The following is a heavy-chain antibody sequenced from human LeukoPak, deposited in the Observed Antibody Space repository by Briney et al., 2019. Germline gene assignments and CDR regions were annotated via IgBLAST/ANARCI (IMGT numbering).Heavy chain of an antibody. CDR2: ISAYNGNT. J-gene: IGHJ4*02. V-gene: IGHV1-18*01. CDR3: ARGRAYYDILTDYYTYFDY. Sequence: ASVKVSCKASGYAFTNFGISWVRQAPGQGLEWMGWISAYNGNTNYAQKLQGRVTMTTDTSTSTAYMELRSLRSDDTAVYYCARGRAYYDILTDYYTYFDYWGQGTLVTVSS. CDR1: GYAFTNFG. D-gene: IGHD3-9*01.